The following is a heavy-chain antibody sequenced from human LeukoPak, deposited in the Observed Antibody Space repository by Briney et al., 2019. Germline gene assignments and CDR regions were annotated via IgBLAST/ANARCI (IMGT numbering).Heavy chain of an antibody. CDR1: GFCFSTHA. CDR2: ISYDGSNK. Sequence: GGSLRLSCTASGFCFSTHAMHWVRQAPGKGLEWVAVISYDGSNKYYVDAVKGRFTISRDNSKNTLYLQMNSLRADDTSVYYCAKAGCSSTTCYANSWGQGNLVTVSS. V-gene: IGHV3-30*18. D-gene: IGHD2-2*01. CDR3: AKAGCSSTTCYANS. J-gene: IGHJ4*02.